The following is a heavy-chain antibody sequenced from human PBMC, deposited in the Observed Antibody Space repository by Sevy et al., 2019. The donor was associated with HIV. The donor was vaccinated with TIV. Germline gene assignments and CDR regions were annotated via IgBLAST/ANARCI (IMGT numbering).Heavy chain of an antibody. V-gene: IGHV3-30*18. CDR3: AKSSKVDYFEH. Sequence: GGSLRLSCAASGFTFSSYGMHWVRQAPGKGLEWVAVISYDVSNKYYADSVKGRFTITRDNSKNTLYLQMNSLRAEDTAVYYCAKSSKVDYFEHWGQGTLVTVSS. J-gene: IGHJ1*01. CDR2: ISYDVSNK. CDR1: GFTFSSYG.